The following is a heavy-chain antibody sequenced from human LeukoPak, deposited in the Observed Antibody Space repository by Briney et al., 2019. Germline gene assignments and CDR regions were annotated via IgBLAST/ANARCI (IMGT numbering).Heavy chain of an antibody. Sequence: SETLSLTCTVSGGSISNYWSWIRQPPGKGLEWIGYIYYSGSTNYNPSLKSRVTISVNTSKNQFSLKLSSVTAADTAVYYCARGVDYWGQGTLVTVSS. CDR3: ARGVDY. CDR1: GGSISNY. CDR2: IYYSGST. V-gene: IGHV4-59*12. J-gene: IGHJ4*02.